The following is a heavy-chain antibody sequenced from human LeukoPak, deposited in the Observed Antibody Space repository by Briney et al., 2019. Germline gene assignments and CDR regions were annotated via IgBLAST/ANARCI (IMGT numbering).Heavy chain of an antibody. V-gene: IGHV3-11*04. CDR2: ISSSGSTI. CDR1: GFTFSDYY. Sequence: GGSLRLSCAASGFTFSDYYMSWIRQAPGKGLEWVSYISSSGSTIYYADSVKGRFTISRDNAKNSLYLQMNSLRAEDTAVYYCASSRDGYNWRDFDYWGQGTLVTVSS. CDR3: ASSRDGYNWRDFDY. D-gene: IGHD5-24*01. J-gene: IGHJ4*02.